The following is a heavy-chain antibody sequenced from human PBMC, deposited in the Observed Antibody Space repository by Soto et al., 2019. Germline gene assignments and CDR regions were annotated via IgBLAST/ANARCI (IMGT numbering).Heavy chain of an antibody. Sequence: EVQLVESGGGWVQPGGSLRLSCAASGFTFGSYAMHWVRQAPGKGLEYVSAISSNGGSTYYANSVKGRFTISRDNSKNTLYLQMGSLRAEDMAVYYCARYWYYFDYWGQGTLVTVSS. CDR2: ISSNGGST. V-gene: IGHV3-64*01. CDR1: GFTFGSYA. D-gene: IGHD2-15*01. J-gene: IGHJ4*02. CDR3: ARYWYYFDY.